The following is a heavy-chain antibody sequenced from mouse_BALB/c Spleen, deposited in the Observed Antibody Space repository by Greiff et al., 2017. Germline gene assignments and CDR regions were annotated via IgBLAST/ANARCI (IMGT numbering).Heavy chain of an antibody. CDR1: GFNIKDTY. CDR2: IDPANGNT. Sequence: EVQLQQSGAELVKPGASVKLSCTASGFNIKDTYMHWVKQRPEQGLEWIGRIDPANGNTKYDPKFQGKATITADTSSNTAYLQLSSLTSEDTAVYYGARGGDITTVVGAMDYWGQGTSVTVSS. V-gene: IGHV14-3*02. D-gene: IGHD1-1*01. J-gene: IGHJ4*01. CDR3: ARGGDITTVVGAMDY.